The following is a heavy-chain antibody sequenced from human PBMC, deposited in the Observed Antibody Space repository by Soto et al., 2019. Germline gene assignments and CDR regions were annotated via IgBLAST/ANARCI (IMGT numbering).Heavy chain of an antibody. CDR2: MNPNSGNT. D-gene: IGHD3-10*01. J-gene: IGHJ5*02. V-gene: IGHV1-8*01. Sequence: QVQLVQSGAEVKKPGASVKVSCKASGYTFTSYDINWVRQATGQGLEWMGWMNPNSGNTGYAQKFQGRVTMTRDTSISTAYMEVSSLRSEDTAVYYCARKVVGSKWVDLFDPWGQGTLVTVSS. CDR3: ARKVVGSKWVDLFDP. CDR1: GYTFTSYD.